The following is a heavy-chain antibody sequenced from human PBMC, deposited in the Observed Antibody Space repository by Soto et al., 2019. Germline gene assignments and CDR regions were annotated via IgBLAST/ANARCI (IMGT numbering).Heavy chain of an antibody. CDR2: ISDRGDTT. V-gene: IGHV3-23*01. CDR3: AKDKPTTTAFDY. D-gene: IGHD1-1*01. Sequence: GSLRLSCXASGFTISSSAMSWVRQAPGKGLEWVSAISDRGDTTHYADSVKGRFTISRDTSKNTLYLQIYTLRAEDTAVYYCAKDKPTTTAFDYWGRGTLVTVSS. CDR1: GFTISSSA. J-gene: IGHJ4*02.